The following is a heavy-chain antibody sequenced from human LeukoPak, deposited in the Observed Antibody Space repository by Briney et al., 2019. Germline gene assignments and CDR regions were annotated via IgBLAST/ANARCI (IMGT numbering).Heavy chain of an antibody. J-gene: IGHJ1*01. V-gene: IGHV4-4*02. Sequence: SETLSLTCAVSGGSISSSNWWSWVRQPPGKGLEWIGEIHHSGSTNYNPSLKSRVTISVDKSKNQFSLKLSSVTAADTAVYYCARAGYGDYYGEYFQHWGQGTLVTVSS. CDR2: IHHSGST. CDR3: ARAGYGDYYGEYFQH. D-gene: IGHD4-17*01. CDR1: GGSISSSNW.